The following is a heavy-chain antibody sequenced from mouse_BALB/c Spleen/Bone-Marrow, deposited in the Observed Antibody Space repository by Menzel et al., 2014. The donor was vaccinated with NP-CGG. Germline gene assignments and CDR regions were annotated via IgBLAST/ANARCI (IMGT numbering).Heavy chain of an antibody. CDR2: ISIYSGNT. J-gene: IGHJ2*01. Sequence: VKLMESGPELVRPGVSVKISCKGSGYTFTDYPMHWVKQSHAKSLEWIGVISIYSGNTNYNQNFKGKAKMTVDKSSSTVYMELARLTSEDSAIYHCARGFLGYFDCWGQGTTLTVSS. CDR1: GYTFTDYP. CDR3: ARGFLGYFDC. V-gene: IGHV1S137*01.